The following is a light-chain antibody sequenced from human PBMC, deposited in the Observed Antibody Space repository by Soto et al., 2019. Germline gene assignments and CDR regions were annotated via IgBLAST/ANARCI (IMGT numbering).Light chain of an antibody. Sequence: AIRMTQSPSSFSASTGDRVTITCRASQGISSYLAWYLQKPGKAPKLQIYDASTLQSGVPSRLSGSGSGTDFTLTISCLQSEDFATYYCQQYYSYPFTFGPGTKVDIK. CDR2: DAS. CDR1: QGISSY. CDR3: QQYYSYPFT. V-gene: IGKV1-8*01. J-gene: IGKJ3*01.